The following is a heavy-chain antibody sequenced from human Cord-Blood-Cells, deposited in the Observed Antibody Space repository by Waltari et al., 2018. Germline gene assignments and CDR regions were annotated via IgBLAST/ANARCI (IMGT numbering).Heavy chain of an antibody. CDR2: IYYSGST. V-gene: IGHV4-39*01. CDR1: GGSISSSSYY. CDR3: ARVGGSGSYYNWFDP. Sequence: GGSISSSSYYWGWIRQPPGKGLEWIGSIYYSGSTYYNPSLKSRVTISVDTSKNQFSLKLSSVTAADTAVYYCARVGGSGSYYNWFDPWGQGTLVTVSS. J-gene: IGHJ5*02. D-gene: IGHD3-10*01.